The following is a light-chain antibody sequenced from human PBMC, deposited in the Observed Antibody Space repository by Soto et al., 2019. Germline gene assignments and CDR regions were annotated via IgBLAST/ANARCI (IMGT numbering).Light chain of an antibody. CDR3: CSFAGTYTVV. V-gene: IGLV2-11*01. CDR2: DVT. CDR1: GSDVGGDDF. Sequence: QSALTQPRSVSGTPGQSVTISCTGTGSDVGGDDFVSWYQQHPGKAPKLMIYDVTKRPSGVPDRFSGSKSGNTASLTISRLEADDEADYYCCSFAGTYTVVFGGGTKLTVL. J-gene: IGLJ2*01.